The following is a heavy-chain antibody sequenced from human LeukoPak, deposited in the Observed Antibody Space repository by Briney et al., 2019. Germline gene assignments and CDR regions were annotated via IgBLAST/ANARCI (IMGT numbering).Heavy chain of an antibody. CDR2: IKQDGSEK. CDR1: GFTFSSYW. D-gene: IGHD6-19*01. CDR3: AKDRIAVAGYFDY. V-gene: IGHV3-7*03. J-gene: IGHJ4*02. Sequence: GGSLRLSCVASGFTFSSYWMNWVRQAPGKGLEWVANIKQDGSEKYYVDSVKGRFTISRDNAKNSLYLQMNSLRAEDTALYYCAKDRIAVAGYFDYWGQGTLVTVSS.